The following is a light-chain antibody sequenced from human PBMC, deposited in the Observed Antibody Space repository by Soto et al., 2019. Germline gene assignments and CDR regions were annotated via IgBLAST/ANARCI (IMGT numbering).Light chain of an antibody. J-gene: IGKJ4*01. CDR2: LGS. CDR3: MQAQQTPLT. V-gene: IGKV2-28*01. CDR1: QSLLHSNGYNC. Sequence: DIVMTQSPISLPVTPGESASISCRSSQSLLHSNGYNCLDWYLQKPGQSPQLLIYLGSNRASGVPDRFSGSGSGTDFTLKISRVEAEDVGIYYCMQAQQTPLTFGGGTKVDIK.